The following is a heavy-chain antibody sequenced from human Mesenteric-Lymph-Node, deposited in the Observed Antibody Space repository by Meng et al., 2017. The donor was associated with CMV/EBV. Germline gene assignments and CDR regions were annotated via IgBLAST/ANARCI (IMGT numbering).Heavy chain of an antibody. Sequence: SGFTFDDYTMHWVRQAPGKGLEWVSLISWDGGSTYYADSVKGRFTISRDNSKNSLYLQMNSLRTEDTALYYCAKDGQGGWYNWFDPWGQGTLVTVSS. CDR1: GFTFDDYT. D-gene: IGHD6-19*01. J-gene: IGHJ5*02. V-gene: IGHV3-43*01. CDR3: AKDGQGGWYNWFDP. CDR2: ISWDGGST.